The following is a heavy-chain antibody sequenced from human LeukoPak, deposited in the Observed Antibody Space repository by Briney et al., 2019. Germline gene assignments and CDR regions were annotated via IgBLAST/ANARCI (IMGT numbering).Heavy chain of an antibody. CDR3: ARPTNLYSGCYDEVDY. D-gene: IGHD6-19*01. CDR2: IYYSAST. J-gene: IGHJ4*02. V-gene: IGHV4-39*07. Sequence: SETLSLTCTVPGDSISSSSYYWGWIRQPPGKGLEWIGSIYYSASTYYNPSLKSRVTISVDTSKNQFSLKLSSVTAADTAVYYCARPTNLYSGCYDEVDYWGQGTLVTVSS. CDR1: GDSISSSSYY.